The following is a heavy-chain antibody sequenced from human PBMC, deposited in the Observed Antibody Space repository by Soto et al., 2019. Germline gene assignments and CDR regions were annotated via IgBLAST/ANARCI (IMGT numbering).Heavy chain of an antibody. Sequence: GGSLRLSCAASGFTFSSYAMHWVRQAPGKGLEWVAVISYDGSNRYYADSVKGRFTTSRDNSKNTLYLQMNSLRAEDTAVYYCAKDRMTTVTYFDYWGQGTLVTVSS. J-gene: IGHJ4*02. CDR2: ISYDGSNR. CDR3: AKDRMTTVTYFDY. CDR1: GFTFSSYA. V-gene: IGHV3-30-3*01. D-gene: IGHD4-17*01.